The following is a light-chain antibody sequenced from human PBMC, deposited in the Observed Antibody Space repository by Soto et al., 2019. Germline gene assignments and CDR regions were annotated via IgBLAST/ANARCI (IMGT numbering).Light chain of an antibody. J-gene: IGKJ4*01. CDR3: QQYKSYSLT. Sequence: ETVMTQSPATLSVSPGERVTLSCRASQSVSSNLAWYQQKPGQAPRFLIYGASTRATGTPVRFSGSGSGTEFTFTISSLQPDDFAIYYCQQYKSYSLTFGGGTKVDIK. CDR1: QSVSSN. CDR2: GAS. V-gene: IGKV3-15*01.